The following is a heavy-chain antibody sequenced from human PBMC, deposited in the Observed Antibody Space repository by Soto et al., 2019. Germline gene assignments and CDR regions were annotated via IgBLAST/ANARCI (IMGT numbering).Heavy chain of an antibody. CDR3: ARVAHYYDSSEYYYYGMDV. D-gene: IGHD3-22*01. Sequence: SETLSLTCTVSGGSISSGGYYWSWIRQHPGKGLEWIGYIYYSGSTYYNPSLKSRVTISVDTSKNQFSLKLSSVTAADTAVYYCARVAHYYDSSEYYYYGMDVWGQGTTVTVSS. J-gene: IGHJ6*02. CDR2: IYYSGST. V-gene: IGHV4-31*03. CDR1: GGSISSGGYY.